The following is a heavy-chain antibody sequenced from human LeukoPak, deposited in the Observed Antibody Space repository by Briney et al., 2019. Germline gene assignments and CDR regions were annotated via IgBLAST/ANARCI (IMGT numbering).Heavy chain of an antibody. CDR1: GGSISSYY. CDR2: IYYSGST. J-gene: IGHJ5*02. CDR3: ARSGIAAAGNNWFDP. D-gene: IGHD6-13*01. Sequence: SETLSLTCTVSGGSISSYYWSWIRQPPGKGLGWIGNIYYSGSTNYNPSLKSRVTISVDTSKNQFSLKLSSVTAADTAVYYCARSGIAAAGNNWFDPWGQGTLVTVSS. V-gene: IGHV4-59*01.